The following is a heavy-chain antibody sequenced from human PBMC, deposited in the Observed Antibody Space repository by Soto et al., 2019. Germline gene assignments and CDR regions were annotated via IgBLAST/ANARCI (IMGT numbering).Heavy chain of an antibody. CDR2: ISSSSSNL. CDR1: GFTFSSYD. J-gene: IGHJ4*02. D-gene: IGHD3-22*01. CDR3: VREIPDYYDSRGYYFF. Sequence: GGSLRLSCAASGFTFSSYDMSWVRQAPGKGLEWVSYISSSSSNLYYADSVKGRFTISRDNAKNSLYLQMNSLRDEDTAVYYCVREIPDYYDSRGYYFFWGQGTLVTVSS. V-gene: IGHV3-48*02.